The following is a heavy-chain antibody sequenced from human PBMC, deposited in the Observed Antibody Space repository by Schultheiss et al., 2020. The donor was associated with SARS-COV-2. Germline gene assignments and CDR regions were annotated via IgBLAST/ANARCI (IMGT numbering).Heavy chain of an antibody. CDR2: IYWDDDK. CDR3: ARDYGDYGDGAFDI. V-gene: IGHV2-5*02. CDR1: GFSLSTSGVG. D-gene: IGHD4-17*01. Sequence: SGPTLVKPTQTLTLTCTFSGFSLSTSGVGVGWIRQPPGKALEWLALIYWDDDKRYSPSLKSRLTITKDTSKNQVVLTMTNMDPVDTATYYCARDYGDYGDGAFDIWGQGTMVTVSS. J-gene: IGHJ3*02.